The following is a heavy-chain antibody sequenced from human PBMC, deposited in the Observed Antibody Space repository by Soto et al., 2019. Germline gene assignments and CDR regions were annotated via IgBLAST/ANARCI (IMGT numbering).Heavy chain of an antibody. D-gene: IGHD2-2*01. V-gene: IGHV4-30-4*01. CDR1: GGSISSGDYS. CDR2: IYYSGST. CDR3: ARDSSTSPNWFDP. Sequence: SETLSLTCTVSGGSISSGDYSWSWIRQPPGKGLEWIGYIYYSGSTYYNPSLKGRVTISVDTSKNQFSLKLSSVTAADTAVYYCARDSSTSPNWFDPWGQGTLVTVSS. J-gene: IGHJ5*02.